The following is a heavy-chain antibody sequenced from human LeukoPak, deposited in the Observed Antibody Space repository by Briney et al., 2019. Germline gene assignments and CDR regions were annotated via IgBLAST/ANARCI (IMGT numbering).Heavy chain of an antibody. J-gene: IGHJ3*02. CDR3: ARWGTDYGDAFDI. CDR2: IYSGDST. CDR1: GFTVSSNY. Sequence: GGSLRLSCAASGFTVSSNYMSWVRQAPGKGLGWVSVIYSGDSTNYADSVKGRFTISRDSSKNTLYLQMNSLRAEDTAVYYCARWGTDYGDAFDIWGQGTMVIVSS. D-gene: IGHD4-17*01. V-gene: IGHV3-66*02.